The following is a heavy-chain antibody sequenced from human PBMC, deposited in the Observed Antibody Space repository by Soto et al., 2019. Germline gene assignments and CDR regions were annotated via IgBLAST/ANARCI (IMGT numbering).Heavy chain of an antibody. CDR3: ARGFPVTKELDP. CDR1: GYTFTAFY. Sequence: QVQLVQSGAEVKKPGASVRVSCKASGYTFTAFYIHWVRQAPGQGLEWMGWIFPNSGATNYTQKFQGRVTLTSDTTINTAYLELTRLMSHDTAVYYCARGFPVTKELDPWGPGTLVTVSS. J-gene: IGHJ5*02. V-gene: IGHV1-2*02. D-gene: IGHD4-17*01. CDR2: IFPNSGAT.